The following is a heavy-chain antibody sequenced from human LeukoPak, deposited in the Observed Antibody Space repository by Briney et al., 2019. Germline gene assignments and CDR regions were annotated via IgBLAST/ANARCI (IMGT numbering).Heavy chain of an antibody. Sequence: GGSLRLSCAASGFTFSSYWMSWVRQAPGKGQEWVANIKQDGSEKYYVDSVKGRFTISRDNAKNSLYLQMNSLRAEDTAVYYCARVTMVRGVYNWFDPWGQGTLVTVSS. CDR2: IKQDGSEK. CDR1: GFTFSSYW. J-gene: IGHJ5*02. CDR3: ARVTMVRGVYNWFDP. D-gene: IGHD3-10*01. V-gene: IGHV3-7*03.